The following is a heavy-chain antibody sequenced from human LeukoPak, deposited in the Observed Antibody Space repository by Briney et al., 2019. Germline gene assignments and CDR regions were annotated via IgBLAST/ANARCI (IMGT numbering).Heavy chain of an antibody. CDR1: GFTFSSYA. Sequence: GGSLRLSCAASGFTFSSYAMSWVRQAPGKGLEWVSAINGSGGSTYYADPVKGRFTISRDNSKNTLYLQMNSLRAEDTAVYYCAKANSYGSYYFDYWGQGTLVTVSS. CDR3: AKANSYGSYYFDY. CDR2: INGSGGST. V-gene: IGHV3-23*01. J-gene: IGHJ4*02. D-gene: IGHD5-18*01.